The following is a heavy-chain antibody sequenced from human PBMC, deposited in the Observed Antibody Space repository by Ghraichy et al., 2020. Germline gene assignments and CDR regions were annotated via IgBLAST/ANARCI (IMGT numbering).Heavy chain of an antibody. CDR2: IIPIFGTA. J-gene: IGHJ5*02. CDR3: ARVGTSGYTNWFDP. Sequence: SVKVSCKASGGTFSSYAISWVRQAPGQGLEWMGGIIPIFGTANYAQKFQGRVTITADESTSTAYMELSSLRSEDTAVYYCARVGTSGYTNWFDPWGQGTLVTVSS. V-gene: IGHV1-69*13. D-gene: IGHD3-22*01. CDR1: GGTFSSYA.